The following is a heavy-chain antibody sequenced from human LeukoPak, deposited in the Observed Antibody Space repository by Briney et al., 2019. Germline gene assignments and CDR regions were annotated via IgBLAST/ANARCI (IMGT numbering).Heavy chain of an antibody. CDR3: AIFENSNPEGGGFDY. CDR1: GFTFSSYA. CDR2: ISGSGGST. V-gene: IGHV3-23*01. Sequence: GGSLRLSCAASGFTFSSYAMSWVRQAPGKGLEWVSAISGSGGSTYYADSVKGRFTISRDNSKNTLYLQMNSLRAEDTAVYYCAIFENSNPEGGGFDYWGQGTLVTVSS. D-gene: IGHD4-11*01. J-gene: IGHJ4*02.